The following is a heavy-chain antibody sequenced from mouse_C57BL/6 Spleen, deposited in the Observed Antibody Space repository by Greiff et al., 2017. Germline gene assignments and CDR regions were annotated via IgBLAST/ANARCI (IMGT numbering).Heavy chain of an antibody. CDR1: GYAFSSSW. Sequence: QVQLQQSGPELVKPGASVKISCKASGYAFSSSWMNWVKQRPGKGLEWIGRIYPGDGDTNYNGKFKGKATLTADKSSSTAYMQLSSLTSEDSAVYVCARAYYYGSSYSYAMDYWGQGTSVTVSS. J-gene: IGHJ4*01. CDR2: IYPGDGDT. CDR3: ARAYYYGSSYSYAMDY. V-gene: IGHV1-82*01. D-gene: IGHD1-1*01.